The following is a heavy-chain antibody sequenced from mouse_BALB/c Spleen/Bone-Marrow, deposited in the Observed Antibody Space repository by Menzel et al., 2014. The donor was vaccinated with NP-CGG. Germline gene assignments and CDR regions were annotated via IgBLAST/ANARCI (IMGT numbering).Heavy chain of an antibody. D-gene: IGHD1-2*01. CDR2: IWWDDDK. CDR3: ARIAHYYGYVY. J-gene: IGHJ2*01. CDR1: GFSLTTSGMG. V-gene: IGHV8-8*01. Sequence: QVTLKESGPGILQPSQTLSLTCSFSGFSLTTSGMGVGWIRQPSGKGLERLAHIWWDDDKRYNPALKSRLTISKDTSSNQVLLKIASVDTADTATYYCARIAHYYGYVYWGQGITLTVSS.